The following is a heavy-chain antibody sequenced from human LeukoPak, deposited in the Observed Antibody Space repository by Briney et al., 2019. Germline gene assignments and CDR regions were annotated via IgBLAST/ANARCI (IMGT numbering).Heavy chain of an antibody. Sequence: SETLSLTCTIFGDSVSRSDSYWDWIRQPPGKGLEWIGTIYYSGRTYYSPSLKSRVTISVDTSKNQFSLKLSSVTAADTAVYYCARGSIAAAGDAFDIWGQGTMVTVSS. D-gene: IGHD6-13*01. CDR1: GDSVSRSDSY. CDR2: IYYSGRT. CDR3: ARGSIAAAGDAFDI. V-gene: IGHV4-39*07. J-gene: IGHJ3*02.